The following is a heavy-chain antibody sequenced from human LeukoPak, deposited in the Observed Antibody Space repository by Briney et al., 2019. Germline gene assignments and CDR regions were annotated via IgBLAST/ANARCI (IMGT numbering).Heavy chain of an antibody. J-gene: IGHJ4*02. D-gene: IGHD3-10*01. CDR3: ASGGGFDY. CDR2: IDHSGST. Sequence: SETLSLTCAVSGGSIINSNWWSWVRQPPGKGLEWIGEIDHSGSTSYNPSLKSRVTMSVDRSQNQFSLRLSTVTAADTAVYYCASGGGFDYWGQGTLVTVSS. V-gene: IGHV4-4*02. CDR1: GGSIINSNW.